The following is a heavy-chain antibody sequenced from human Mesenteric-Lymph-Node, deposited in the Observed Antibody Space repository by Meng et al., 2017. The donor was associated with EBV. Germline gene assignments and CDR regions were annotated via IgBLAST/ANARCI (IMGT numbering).Heavy chain of an antibody. CDR1: GGSVISNKW. V-gene: IGHV4-4*02. CDR2: IYHTGTT. D-gene: IGHD5-18*01. J-gene: IGHJ5*02. CDR3: ARIGGKDTAMITRWFDP. Sequence: VHPQGSGPGLVRPSETLSLPCAVSGGSVISNKWWSWVRQPPGKGLEWIGEIYHTGTTIYNPSLKSRVTMSIDKSKDQLSLKLSSVTAADTAVYFCARIGGKDTAMITRWFDPWGQGTLVTVSS.